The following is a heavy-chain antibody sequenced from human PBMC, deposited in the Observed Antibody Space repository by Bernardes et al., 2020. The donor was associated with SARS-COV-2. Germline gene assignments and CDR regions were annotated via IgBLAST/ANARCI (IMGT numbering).Heavy chain of an antibody. CDR3: ATKTRGTTYFYY. V-gene: IGHV3-48*03. D-gene: IGHD3-16*01. Sequence: GGSLRLSCAASGFTISSSEMNWVRQAPGKGLEWLSYISNRGDNIQYADSVRGRFTISRDSARNSLYLQMNSLRAEDTAIYYCATKTRGTTYFYYWGQGTLVTVSS. CDR2: ISNRGDNI. J-gene: IGHJ4*02. CDR1: GFTISSSE.